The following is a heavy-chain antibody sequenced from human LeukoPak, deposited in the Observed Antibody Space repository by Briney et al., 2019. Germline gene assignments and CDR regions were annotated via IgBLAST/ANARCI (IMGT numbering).Heavy chain of an antibody. V-gene: IGHV4-4*02. CDR3: ARDGEFLDY. CDR1: GFTVSSNY. D-gene: IGHD3-10*01. J-gene: IGHJ4*02. Sequence: PGGSLRLSCAASGFTVSSNYMSWVRQPPGKGLEWIGEICHSGSTNYNPSLKSRVTISVDKSKNQFSLKLSSVTAADTAVYYCARDGEFLDYWGQGTLVTVSS. CDR2: ICHSGST.